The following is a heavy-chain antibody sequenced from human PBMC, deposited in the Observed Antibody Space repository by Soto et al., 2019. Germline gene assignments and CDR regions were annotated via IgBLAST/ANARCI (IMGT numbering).Heavy chain of an antibody. Sequence: PSQTLSLTCAISGDSVSSNSAAWNWIRQSPSRGLEWLGRTYYRSKWYNDYAVSVKSRITINPDTSKNQFSLQLRSVTPEDTAAYYCARGGDFWSGSHNYYYGMDVWGQGTTVTVSS. CDR3: ARGGDFWSGSHNYYYGMDV. CDR1: GDSVSSNSAA. CDR2: TYYRSKWYN. D-gene: IGHD3-3*01. V-gene: IGHV6-1*01. J-gene: IGHJ6*02.